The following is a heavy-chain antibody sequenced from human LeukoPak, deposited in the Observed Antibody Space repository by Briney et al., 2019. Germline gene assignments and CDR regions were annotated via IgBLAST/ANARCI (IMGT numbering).Heavy chain of an antibody. CDR1: GFTLSSYA. Sequence: GGSLRLSCAASGFTLSSYAMHWVRQAPGKGLEWVAVISYDGSNKYYADSVKGRFTISRDNSKNTLYLQMNSLRAEDTAVYYCARGDCSSTSCSADYWGQGTLVTVSS. D-gene: IGHD2-2*01. CDR3: ARGDCSSTSCSADY. CDR2: ISYDGSNK. V-gene: IGHV3-30*04. J-gene: IGHJ4*02.